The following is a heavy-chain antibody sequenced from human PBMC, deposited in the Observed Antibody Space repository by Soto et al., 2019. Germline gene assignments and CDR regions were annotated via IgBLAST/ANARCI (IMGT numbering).Heavy chain of an antibody. V-gene: IGHV4-34*01. J-gene: IGHJ5*02. CDR3: ARGSMIFGVVALSNWFDP. D-gene: IGHD3-3*01. Sequence: SETLSLTCGVNGGSFSGYSWNWIRQPPGKGLEWIGEINPSGGTKYSPSLNSRVSISVDSSKNQFSLKLTSVTSADTAVYYCARGSMIFGVVALSNWFDPWGQGTLATVSS. CDR2: INPSGGT. CDR1: GGSFSGYS.